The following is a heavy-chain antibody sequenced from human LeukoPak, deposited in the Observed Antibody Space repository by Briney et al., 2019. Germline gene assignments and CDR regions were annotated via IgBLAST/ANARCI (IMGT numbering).Heavy chain of an antibody. D-gene: IGHD3-22*01. CDR3: ARDDSSGSMVDP. CDR2: ISDSGGST. Sequence: PGGSLRLSCAASDFTFNNYAMTWVRQAPGKGLEWVSSISDSGGSTYYADSVKGRFTISRDISESTLYLQMNNLRADDTAVYYCARDDSSGSMVDPWGQGTLVTVSS. J-gene: IGHJ5*02. V-gene: IGHV3-23*01. CDR1: DFTFNNYA.